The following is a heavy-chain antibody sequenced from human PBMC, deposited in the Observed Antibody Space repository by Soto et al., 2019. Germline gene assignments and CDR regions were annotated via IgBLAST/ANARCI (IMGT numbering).Heavy chain of an antibody. D-gene: IGHD3-22*01. Sequence: EVQLVESGGGLVKPGGSLRLSCSASGLTFSDAWMSWVRQAPGKGLEWVGRIKSKSDGGTTDYNAPVKGRFTISRDDSKNTLYLQINSLKAEDTAVYYCCTISHYSDTSGYYYYYGMDVWGQLTTVTVSS. J-gene: IGHJ6*02. CDR3: CTISHYSDTSGYYYYYGMDV. CDR2: IKSKSDGGTT. CDR1: GLTFSDAW. V-gene: IGHV3-15*01.